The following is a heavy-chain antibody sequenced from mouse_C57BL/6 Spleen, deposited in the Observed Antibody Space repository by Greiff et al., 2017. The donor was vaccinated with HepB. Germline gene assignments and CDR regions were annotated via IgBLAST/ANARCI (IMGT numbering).Heavy chain of an antibody. J-gene: IGHJ4*01. Sequence: QVTLKVSGAELVKPGASVKLSCKASGYTFTEYTIHWVKQRSGQGLEWIGWFYPGSGSIKYNEKFKDKATLTADKSSSTVYMELSRLTSEDSAVYFCARHVYYSNYSYYAMDYWGQGTSVTVSS. CDR2: FYPGSGSI. CDR3: ARHVYYSNYSYYAMDY. CDR1: GYTFTEYT. D-gene: IGHD2-5*01. V-gene: IGHV1-62-2*01.